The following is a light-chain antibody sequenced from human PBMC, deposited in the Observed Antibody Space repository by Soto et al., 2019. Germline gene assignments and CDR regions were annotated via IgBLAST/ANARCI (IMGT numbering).Light chain of an antibody. CDR1: QSISTF. J-gene: IGKJ1*01. V-gene: IGKV1-39*01. Sequence: DIQMTQSPSSLSASVGDRVSVTCRASQSISTFLNWYQQRPGEAPKLLIYAASSLQSGVPSRFSGSGSGADFTLSIGSLHPERFATYYCQQSYTTPRTFAQETKVEVK. CDR3: QQSYTTPRT. CDR2: AAS.